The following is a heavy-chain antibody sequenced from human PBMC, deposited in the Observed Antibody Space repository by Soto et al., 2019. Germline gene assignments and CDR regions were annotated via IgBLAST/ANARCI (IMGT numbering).Heavy chain of an antibody. J-gene: IGHJ4*02. Sequence: EVQLVESGEGLVQPGGSRTLSCVASGFTFNTFAMHWVRQAPGKGLEYVSGITPNGGRTYYADSVKGRFTISRDNSNNMVYLQLGSLRPEDMAVYFCVSGAGPLDTARRNVLDYWGQGALVTVSS. V-gene: IGHV3-64*02. CDR2: ITPNGGRT. CDR3: VSGAGPLDTARRNVLDY. CDR1: GFTFNTFA. D-gene: IGHD5-18*01.